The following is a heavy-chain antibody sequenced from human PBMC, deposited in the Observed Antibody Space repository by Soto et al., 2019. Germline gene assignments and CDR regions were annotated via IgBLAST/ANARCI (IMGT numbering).Heavy chain of an antibody. V-gene: IGHV3-23*01. J-gene: IGHJ4*02. CDR3: SNVQVLFWFGELAH. CDR1: GFTFSSYA. Sequence: GGSLRLSCAASGFTFSSYAMSWVRQAPGKGLEWVSAISGSGGSTYYADSVKGRFTISRDNSKNTLYLQVNSLRAEDTAVYYCSNVQVLFWFGELAHWGQGTLVTVSS. CDR2: ISGSGGST. D-gene: IGHD3-10*01.